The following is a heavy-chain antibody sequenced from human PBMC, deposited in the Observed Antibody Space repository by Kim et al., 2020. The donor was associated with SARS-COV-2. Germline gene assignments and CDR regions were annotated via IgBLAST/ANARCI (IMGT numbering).Heavy chain of an antibody. Sequence: GESLKISCKASGYSFTTYWISWVRQMPGKGLEWMGRIDPSDSYTNYSPSFQGHVTISADKSFSTAYLQWSSLKTSDTAMYFCARHRAYCTSTNCYTRSWFDAWGQGTLVTVTS. CDR2: IDPSDSYT. CDR3: ARHRAYCTSTNCYTRSWFDA. J-gene: IGHJ5*02. CDR1: GYSFTTYW. D-gene: IGHD2-2*02. V-gene: IGHV5-10-1*01.